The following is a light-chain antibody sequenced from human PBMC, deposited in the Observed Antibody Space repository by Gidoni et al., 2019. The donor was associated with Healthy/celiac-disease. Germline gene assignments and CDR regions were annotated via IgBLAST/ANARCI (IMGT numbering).Light chain of an antibody. CDR2: WAS. V-gene: IGKV4-1*01. CDR3: QQYYSTPPLT. Sequence: DIVMTQSPDSLAVSLGERATINCKSSQSVLYSSNNKHYLAWYQQKPGQPPKLLIYWASTRESGVPDRCSGSGSGTDFTLTISSLQAEDVAVYYCQQYYSTPPLTFGGGTKVEIK. CDR1: QSVLYSSNNKHY. J-gene: IGKJ4*01.